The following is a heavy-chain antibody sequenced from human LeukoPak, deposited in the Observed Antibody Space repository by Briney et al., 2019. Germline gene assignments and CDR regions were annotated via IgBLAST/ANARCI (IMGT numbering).Heavy chain of an antibody. CDR1: GFTFSAYA. CDR3: AKGWDYVWGSYRHPEYFEH. Sequence: PGGSLRLSCAASGFTFSAYAMSWVRQGPGKGLEWVSASSGSGRTTYYADPVKGRFTISRDNSKNTLYLQMNSLRAEDTAIYFCAKGWDYVWGSYRHPEYFEHWGQGTLVSVSS. D-gene: IGHD3-16*02. CDR2: SSGSGRTT. J-gene: IGHJ1*01. V-gene: IGHV3-23*01.